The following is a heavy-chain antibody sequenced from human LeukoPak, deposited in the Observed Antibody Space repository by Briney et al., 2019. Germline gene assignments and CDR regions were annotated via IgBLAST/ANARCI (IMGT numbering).Heavy chain of an antibody. Sequence: GGSLRLSCAASAFTFSNHGMNWVRQAPGKGLQWVSGISPRGDITYYADSVKGRFTISRDNSKNTLYLEVISLTAEDAAAYYCAKDDAWLQFGEWSQGTLVTVSS. CDR3: AKDDAWLQFGE. CDR1: AFTFSNHG. D-gene: IGHD3-10*01. J-gene: IGHJ4*02. V-gene: IGHV3-23*01. CDR2: ISPRGDIT.